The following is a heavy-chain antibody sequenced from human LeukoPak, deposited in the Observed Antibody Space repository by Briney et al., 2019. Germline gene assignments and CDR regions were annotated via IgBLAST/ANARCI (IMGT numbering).Heavy chain of an antibody. CDR3: AKASYYYGSGYHFDY. J-gene: IGHJ4*02. CDR1: GGTFSSYA. D-gene: IGHD3-10*01. Sequence: SVKVSCKASGGTFSSYAISWVRQAPGQGLEWMGRIIPILGIANYAQKFQGRVTITADKSTSTAYMELSSLRSEDTAVYYCAKASYYYGSGYHFDYWGQGTLVTVSS. V-gene: IGHV1-69*04. CDR2: IIPILGIA.